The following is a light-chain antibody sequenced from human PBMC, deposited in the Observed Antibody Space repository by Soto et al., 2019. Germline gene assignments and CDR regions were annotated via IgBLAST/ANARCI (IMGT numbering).Light chain of an antibody. CDR2: DAS. CDR1: QTISTW. CDR3: QQYTNTNNPWM. Sequence: IQVTQSPPTLSASVGDRVKITCRAIQTISTWMAWYQQKPGKAPKLLVYDASTLQSGVASRFSGSGSGTEFTLIISGLQPDDSATYYCQQYTNTNNPWMFGQRAKVDI. V-gene: IGKV1-5*01. J-gene: IGKJ1*01.